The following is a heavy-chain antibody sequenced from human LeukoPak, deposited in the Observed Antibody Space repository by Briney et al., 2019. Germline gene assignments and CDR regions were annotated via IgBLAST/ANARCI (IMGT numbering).Heavy chain of an antibody. J-gene: IGHJ4*02. CDR2: IAPGDSDT. CDR3: ARLVVAATRYFDY. D-gene: IGHD2-15*01. CDR1: GXSFTSHW. Sequence: GESLQISCKGSGXSFTSHWIAWVRQMPGKGLEWMGIIAPGDSDTRYSPSFQGQVIISADKSISTAFLQWSSLKASDTAMYYCARLVVAATRYFDYWGQGTLVTVSS. V-gene: IGHV5-51*01.